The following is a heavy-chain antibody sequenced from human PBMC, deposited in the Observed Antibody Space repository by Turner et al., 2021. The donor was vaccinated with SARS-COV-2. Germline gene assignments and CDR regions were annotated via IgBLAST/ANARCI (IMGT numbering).Heavy chain of an antibody. Sequence: EVQLVESGGGLVQLGGSLRLSCAASGFTVRSNYMSWVRQAPGKGLEWVSVIYSGDSTFYADSVKGRFTISIDSSKNSLYLQMNSLRTEDTAVYYCARDLNGGRGPWGQGTLVTVSS. CDR1: GFTVRSNY. CDR3: ARDLNGGRGP. J-gene: IGHJ5*02. V-gene: IGHV3-66*02. D-gene: IGHD1-1*01. CDR2: IYSGDST.